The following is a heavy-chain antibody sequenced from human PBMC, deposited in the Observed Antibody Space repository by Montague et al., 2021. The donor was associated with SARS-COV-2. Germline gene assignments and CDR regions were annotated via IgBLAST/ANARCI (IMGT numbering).Heavy chain of an antibody. CDR3: ARADSLGEWLSPGAFDI. J-gene: IGHJ3*02. V-gene: IGHV3-13*01. CDR1: GFTFSSYD. Sequence: SLRLSCAASGFTFSSYDMHWVRQATGKGLEWVSAIGTAGDTYYPGSVKGRFTISRENAKNSLYLQMNSLRAGDTAVYYCARADSLGEWLSPGAFDIWGQGTMVTVSS. CDR2: IGTAGDT. D-gene: IGHD3-3*01.